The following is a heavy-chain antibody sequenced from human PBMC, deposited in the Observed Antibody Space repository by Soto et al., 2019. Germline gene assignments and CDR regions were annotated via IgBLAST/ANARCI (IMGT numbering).Heavy chain of an antibody. CDR2: ISYDGSNK. V-gene: IGHV3-30-3*01. J-gene: IGHJ4*02. CDR3: ASSYYDYVWGSPDY. D-gene: IGHD3-16*01. Sequence: QVQLVESGGGVVQPGRSLRLSCAASGFTFSSYAMHWVRQAPGKGLEWVAVISYDGSNKYYADSVKGRFTISRDNSKNTLYLQMNCLRAEDTAGYYCASSYYDYVWGSPDYWGQGTLVTVSS. CDR1: GFTFSSYA.